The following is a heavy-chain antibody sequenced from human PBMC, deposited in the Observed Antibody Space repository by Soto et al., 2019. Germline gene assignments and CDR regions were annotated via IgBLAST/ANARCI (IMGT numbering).Heavy chain of an antibody. CDR3: ARLGSIPHTRETIPFDH. Sequence: GGSLRLSCSASGFTFSSYWMHWVRQVPGKGLVWVSRINTDGSRTDYADSVKGRFTVSRDNAKNTLYLQMNSLRTDDTALYYCARLGSIPHTRETIPFDHPGQGTLVTLPS. D-gene: IGHD1-1*01. CDR2: INTDGSRT. V-gene: IGHV3-74*01. J-gene: IGHJ4*02. CDR1: GFTFSSYW.